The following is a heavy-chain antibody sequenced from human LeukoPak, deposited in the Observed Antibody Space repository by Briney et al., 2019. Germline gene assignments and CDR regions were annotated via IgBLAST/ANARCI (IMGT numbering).Heavy chain of an antibody. J-gene: IGHJ4*02. CDR2: IYHSGST. D-gene: IGHD2-15*01. V-gene: IGHV4-30-2*01. CDR1: GGSISSGGYS. CDR3: AREITKLKWPYFDY. Sequence: SETLSLTCAVSGGSISSGGYSWSWIRQPPGKGLEWIGYIYHSGSTYYNPSLKSRVTISVDRSKNQFSLKLSSVTAADTAVYYCAREITKLKWPYFDYWGQGTLVTVSS.